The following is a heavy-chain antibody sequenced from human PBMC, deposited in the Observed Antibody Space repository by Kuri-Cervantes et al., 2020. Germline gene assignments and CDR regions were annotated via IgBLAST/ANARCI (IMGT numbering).Heavy chain of an antibody. J-gene: IGHJ3*02. Sequence: GESLKISCAASGFTFSSYAMHWVRQAPGKGLEWVAVISYDRSNKYYADSVKGRFTISRDNSKNTLYLQMNSLRAEDTAVYYCARDRADIVVVTNAFDIWGQGTMVTVSS. CDR2: ISYDRSNK. CDR3: ARDRADIVVVTNAFDI. CDR1: GFTFSSYA. D-gene: IGHD2-2*01. V-gene: IGHV3-30-3*01.